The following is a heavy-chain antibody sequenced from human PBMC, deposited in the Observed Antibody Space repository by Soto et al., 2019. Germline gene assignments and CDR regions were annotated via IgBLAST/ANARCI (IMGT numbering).Heavy chain of an antibody. V-gene: IGHV3-7*01. D-gene: IGHD3-9*01. CDR1: GFTFSSYW. Sequence: GGSLRLSCAASGFTFSSYWMSWVRQAPGKGLEWVANIKQDGSEKYYVDSVKGRFTISRDNAKNSLYLQMNSLRAEDTAVYYCARDIERGDILTEVGWFDPWGQGTLVTVSS. J-gene: IGHJ5*02. CDR3: ARDIERGDILTEVGWFDP. CDR2: IKQDGSEK.